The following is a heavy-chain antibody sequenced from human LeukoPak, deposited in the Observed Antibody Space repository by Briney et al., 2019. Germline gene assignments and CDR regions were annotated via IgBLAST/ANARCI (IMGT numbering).Heavy chain of an antibody. D-gene: IGHD3-16*01. Sequence: ASVKVSCKASGYSFISYGISWVRQAPGQGPEWVGWISAYNGNTDYAQKLQGRVTMTTDTSTTTAYMELGSLRSDDTATYFCARDGPGWGRGGSWGFDNWGQGTLSPSLQ. V-gene: IGHV1-18*01. CDR1: GYSFISYG. J-gene: IGHJ4*02. CDR2: ISAYNGNT. CDR3: ARDGPGWGRGGSWGFDN.